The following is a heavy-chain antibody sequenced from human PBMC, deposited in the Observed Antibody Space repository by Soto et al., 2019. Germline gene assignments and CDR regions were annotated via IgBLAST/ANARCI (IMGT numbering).Heavy chain of an antibody. V-gene: IGHV3-23*01. Sequence: GGSLSLSCAASGFTFSNYAMSWVRQAPGKGLEWVSGIGGRGGSTYYADSVKGRFTISRDNSKKTLDLQMNSLRAEDTAVYYCASDSSGYDYGDYYYYGLDVWGQGTTVTVSS. D-gene: IGHD5-12*01. CDR2: IGGRGGST. CDR3: ASDSSGYDYGDYYYYGLDV. CDR1: GFTFSNYA. J-gene: IGHJ6*02.